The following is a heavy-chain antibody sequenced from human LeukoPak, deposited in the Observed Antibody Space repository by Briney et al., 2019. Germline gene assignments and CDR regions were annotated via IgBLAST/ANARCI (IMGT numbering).Heavy chain of an antibody. V-gene: IGHV3-21*01. Sequence: PGGSLRLSCAASGFTFSSYSMNWVRQAPGKGLEWVSSISSSSSYIYYADSVKGRFTISRDNAKNSLYLQMNSLRAEDTAVYYCARDHGSSSSDQSFDYWGQGTLVTVSS. CDR2: ISSSSSYI. CDR3: ARDHGSSSSDQSFDY. J-gene: IGHJ4*02. D-gene: IGHD6-6*01. CDR1: GFTFSSYS.